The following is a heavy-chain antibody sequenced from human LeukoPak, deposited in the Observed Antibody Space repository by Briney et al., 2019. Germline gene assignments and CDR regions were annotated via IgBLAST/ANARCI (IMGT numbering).Heavy chain of an antibody. V-gene: IGHV3-23*01. CDR1: GFTFSTYA. CDR2: VSGTGGRT. J-gene: IGHJ4*02. CDR3: ARRYFDY. Sequence: TGGSLRLSCAASGFTFSTYAMSWVRQAPGKGLEWVSVVSGTGGRTYYADSVKGRFTISRDNAKNSLYLQMNSLRAEDTAVYYCARRYFDYWGQGTLVTVSS.